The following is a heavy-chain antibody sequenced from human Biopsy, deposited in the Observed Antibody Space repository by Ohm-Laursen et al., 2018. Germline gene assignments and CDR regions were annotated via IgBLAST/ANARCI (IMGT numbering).Heavy chain of an antibody. D-gene: IGHD3-10*01. Sequence: SLRLSCAASGFTFSASAVHWVRQASGKGLEWVGRIRSKAKSYATAYAASVTGRFTISRDDSKNTTYLQLNSLKTEDPAVYYCTCGGAGFDNWGQGTLVTVSS. CDR2: IRSKAKSYAT. J-gene: IGHJ4*02. CDR1: GFTFSASA. CDR3: TCGGAGFDN. V-gene: IGHV3-73*01.